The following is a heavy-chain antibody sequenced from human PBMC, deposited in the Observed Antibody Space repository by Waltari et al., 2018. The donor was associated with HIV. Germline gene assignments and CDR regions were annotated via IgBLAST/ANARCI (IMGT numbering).Heavy chain of an antibody. CDR3: ATTVSDIDL. D-gene: IGHD4-17*01. CDR2: ISASNGDR. J-gene: IGHJ3*01. Sequence: PLVQSGPEVRKPGASLKVPSKTPAYTLSSSGTSWVRRAPGQGLEWMGWISASNGDRNYQQKFQDRVTMTTDTSTRTAYMELRSLRSDDTAVYYCATTVSDIDLWGQGTLVAVSS. CDR1: AYTLSSSG. V-gene: IGHV1-18*01.